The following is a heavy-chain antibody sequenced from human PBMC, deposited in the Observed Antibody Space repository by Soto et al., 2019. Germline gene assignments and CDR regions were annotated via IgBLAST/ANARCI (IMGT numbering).Heavy chain of an antibody. Sequence: GESLKISCKGSGYSFTSYWISWVRQMPGKGLEWMGRIDPSDSYTNYSPSFQGHVTISADKSISTAYLQWSSLKASETAMYYCARTRAITEGMDVWGQGTTVTVSS. CDR1: GYSFTSYW. V-gene: IGHV5-10-1*01. D-gene: IGHD3-10*01. CDR3: ARTRAITEGMDV. J-gene: IGHJ6*02. CDR2: IDPSDSYT.